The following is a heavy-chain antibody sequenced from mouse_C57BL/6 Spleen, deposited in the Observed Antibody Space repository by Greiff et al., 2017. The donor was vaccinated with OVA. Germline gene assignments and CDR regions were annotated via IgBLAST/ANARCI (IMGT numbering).Heavy chain of an antibody. J-gene: IGHJ3*01. CDR1: GYTFTDYE. V-gene: IGHV1-15*01. CDR2: IDPETGGT. Sequence: VKLVESGAELVRPGASVTLSCKASGYTFTDYEMHWVKQTPVHGLEWIGAIDPETGGTAYNQKFKGKAILTADKSSSTAYMELRSLTSEDSAVYYCTREGQLRPFAYWGQGTLVTVSA. D-gene: IGHD3-2*02. CDR3: TREGQLRPFAY.